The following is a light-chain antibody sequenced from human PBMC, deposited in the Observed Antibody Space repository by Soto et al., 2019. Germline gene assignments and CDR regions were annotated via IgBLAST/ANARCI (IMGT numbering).Light chain of an antibody. V-gene: IGLV1-51*01. J-gene: IGLJ2*01. CDR2: DSN. CDR1: SSNIGNNY. Sequence: QSVLTQPPSVSAAPGQTVTISCSGSSSNIGNNYVSWYQQLPGTAPKLLIYDSNKRPSGIPDRFSGSKSGTSATLGITGLQTGDEADYYCGTWDSSLSAVVFSGGTKLTVL. CDR3: GTWDSSLSAVV.